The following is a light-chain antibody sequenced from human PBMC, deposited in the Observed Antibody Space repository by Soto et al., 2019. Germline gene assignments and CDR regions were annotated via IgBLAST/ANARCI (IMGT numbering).Light chain of an antibody. CDR2: AAS. CDR1: QSITTY. J-gene: IGKJ1*01. V-gene: IGKV1-39*01. Sequence: DIQMTQSPSSLSASVGDRVTITCRANQSITTYLNWYQQKPGKAPKVLIYAASSLQSGVPSRFSGSGSGTEFTLTISSLQPDDFATYYCQQYNSYSRTFGQGTKVDIK. CDR3: QQYNSYSRT.